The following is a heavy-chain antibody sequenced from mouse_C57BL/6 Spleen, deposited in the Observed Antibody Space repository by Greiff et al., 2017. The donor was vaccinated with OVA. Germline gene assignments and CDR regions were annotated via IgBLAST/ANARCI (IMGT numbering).Heavy chain of an antibody. CDR2: ISSGGSYT. V-gene: IGHV5-6*02. CDR1: GFTFSSYG. D-gene: IGHD1-1*01. CDR3: ARNYGSSYDYFDD. J-gene: IGHJ2*01. Sequence: EVKLVESGGDLVKPGGSLKLSCAASGFTFSSYGMSWVRQTPDKRLEWVATISSGGSYTYYPDSVKGRFTISRDNAKNTLYLQMSSLKSEDTAMYYCARNYGSSYDYFDDWGQGTTLTVSS.